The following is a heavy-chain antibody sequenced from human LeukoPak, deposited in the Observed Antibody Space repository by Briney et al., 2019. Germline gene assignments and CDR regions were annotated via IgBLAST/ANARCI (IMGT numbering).Heavy chain of an antibody. CDR3: VRVDKRYGTWLGLDY. Sequence: SETLSLTCTVSGGSVSSGSYYWSWIRQPPGKGLEWIGYIYYSGSTNYNPSLKSRVTISVDTSKNQFSLKLSSVTAADTAVYYCVRVDKRYGTWLGLDYWGQGTLVTVSS. J-gene: IGHJ4*02. CDR1: GGSVSSGSYY. V-gene: IGHV4-61*01. D-gene: IGHD6-19*01. CDR2: IYYSGST.